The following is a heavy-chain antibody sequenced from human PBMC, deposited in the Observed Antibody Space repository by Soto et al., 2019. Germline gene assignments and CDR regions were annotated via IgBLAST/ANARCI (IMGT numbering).Heavy chain of an antibody. J-gene: IGHJ3*02. V-gene: IGHV1-18*04. Sequence: ASVKVSCKASGYTFTSYGISWVRQAPGQGLEWMGWISAYNGNTNYAQKLQGRVTMTTDTSTSTAYMELRSLRPDDTAVYYCARDTPYYYDSSGWAAFDIWGQGTMVTVSS. CDR1: GYTFTSYG. D-gene: IGHD3-22*01. CDR3: ARDTPYYYDSSGWAAFDI. CDR2: ISAYNGNT.